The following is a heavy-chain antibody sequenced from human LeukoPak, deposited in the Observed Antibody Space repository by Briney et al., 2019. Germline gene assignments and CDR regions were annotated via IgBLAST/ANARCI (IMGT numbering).Heavy chain of an antibody. CDR1: GFTFDDYG. CDR3: ASLLDREGGGLDY. D-gene: IGHD3-10*01. CDR2: IDRNGDST. Sequence: GGSLRLSCAASGFTFDDYGMSWVRQAPGKGLEWVSGIDRNGDSTGYADSVEGRFTISRDNAKNSLNLQMNSLRAEDTAVYYCASLLDREGGGLDYWGQGTLVTVSS. V-gene: IGHV3-20*04. J-gene: IGHJ4*02.